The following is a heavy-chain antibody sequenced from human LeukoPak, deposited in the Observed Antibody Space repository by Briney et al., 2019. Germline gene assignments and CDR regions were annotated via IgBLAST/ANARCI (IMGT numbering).Heavy chain of an antibody. CDR1: GFSVGTFG. CDR3: AQGYNAGWYPN. CDR2: ISVDGETT. V-gene: IGHV3-23*01. D-gene: IGHD6-19*01. J-gene: IGHJ4*02. Sequence: GGSLRLSCVVSGFSVGTFGMSWVRQAPGKGLEWISAISVDGETTYYADSVRGRFVISRDNSRNTLYLQLRSLAAEDTAVYYCAQGYNAGWYPNWGQGSLVSVSS.